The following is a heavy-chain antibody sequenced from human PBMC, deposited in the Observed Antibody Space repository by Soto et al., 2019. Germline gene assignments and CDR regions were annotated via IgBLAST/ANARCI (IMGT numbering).Heavy chain of an antibody. CDR3: ASYIVVVTAFDY. J-gene: IGHJ4*02. CDR2: IYHSGST. CDR1: GGSISSGGYS. Sequence: SETLSLTCAVSGGSISSGGYSWSWIRQPPGKGLEWIGYIYHSGSTYYNPSLKSRVTISVDRSKNQFSLKLSSVTAADTAVYYCASYIVVVTAFDYWGQGTLVTVSS. V-gene: IGHV4-30-2*01. D-gene: IGHD2-21*02.